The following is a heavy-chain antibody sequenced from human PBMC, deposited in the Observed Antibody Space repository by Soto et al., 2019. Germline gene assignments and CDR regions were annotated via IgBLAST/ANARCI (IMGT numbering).Heavy chain of an antibody. J-gene: IGHJ4*02. CDR1: GFILRSFS. CDR2: ISSSSSYI. Sequence: GGSLRLSCAASGFILRSFSMNWVRQAPGKGLEWVSSISSSSSYIYYADSVKGRFTISRDNAKNSLFLQMNSLRAEDTAVYYCARDSTAAAPSYYFDYWGQGTLVTVSS. CDR3: ARDSTAAAPSYYFDY. D-gene: IGHD2-2*01. V-gene: IGHV3-21*01.